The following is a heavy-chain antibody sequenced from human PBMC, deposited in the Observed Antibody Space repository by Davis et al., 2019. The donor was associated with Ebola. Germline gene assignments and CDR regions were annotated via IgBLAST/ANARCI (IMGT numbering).Heavy chain of an antibody. V-gene: IGHV1-46*01. D-gene: IGHD3-3*01. CDR2: INPSGGST. CDR3: ARVGNSYDFWSGYQDYYYGMDV. J-gene: IGHJ6*02. CDR1: GYTFTSYG. Sequence: ASVKVSCKASGYTFTSYGISWVRQAPGQGLEWMGIINPSGGSTSYAQKFQGRVTMTRDTSTSTVYMELSSLRSEDTAVYYCARVGNSYDFWSGYQDYYYGMDVWGQGTTVTVSS.